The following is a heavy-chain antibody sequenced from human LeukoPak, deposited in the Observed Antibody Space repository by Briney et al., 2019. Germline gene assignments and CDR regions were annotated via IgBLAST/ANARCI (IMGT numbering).Heavy chain of an antibody. V-gene: IGHV4-39*07. CDR3: ARDSSRYFDQRPNWFDP. CDR2: IYYSGST. D-gene: IGHD3-9*01. CDR1: GGSISNYY. Sequence: SETLSLTCSVSGGSISNYYWGWIRQPPGKGLEWIGSIYYSGSTYYSPSLKSRVTISVDTSKNQFSLKLSSVTAADTAVYYCARDSSRYFDQRPNWFDPWGQGTLVTVSS. J-gene: IGHJ5*02.